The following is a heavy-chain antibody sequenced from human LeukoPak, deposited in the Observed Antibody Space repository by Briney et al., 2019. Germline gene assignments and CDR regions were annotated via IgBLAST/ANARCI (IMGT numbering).Heavy chain of an antibody. CDR3: ARDLVTMVRGAKELDY. CDR2: INPSGGST. D-gene: IGHD3-10*01. CDR1: GYTFTSYY. Sequence: ASVKVSCKASGYTFTSYYMHWVRQAPGQGLEWMGIINPSGGSTSYAQKFQGRVTMTRDMSTSTVYMELSSLRSEDTAVYYCARDLVTMVRGAKELDYWGQGTLVTVSS. V-gene: IGHV1-46*01. J-gene: IGHJ4*02.